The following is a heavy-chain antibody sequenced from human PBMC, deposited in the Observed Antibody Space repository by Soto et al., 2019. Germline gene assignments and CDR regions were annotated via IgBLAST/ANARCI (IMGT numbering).Heavy chain of an antibody. V-gene: IGHV1-69*13. J-gene: IGHJ6*02. CDR2: IIPIFGTA. Sequence: SVKVSCKASGGTFSIYAISCVQQAPGRGLDWMGGIIPIFGTANYAQKFQGRVTITADESTSTAYMELSSLRSEDTAVYYCARNTAPYGMDVWGQGTTVTVSS. CDR3: ARNTAPYGMDV. D-gene: IGHD5-18*01. CDR1: GGTFSIYA.